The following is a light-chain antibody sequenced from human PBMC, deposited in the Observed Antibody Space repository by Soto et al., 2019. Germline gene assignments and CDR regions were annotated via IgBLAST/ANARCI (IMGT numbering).Light chain of an antibody. Sequence: QSVLTQPASWTGSPGQSITISCTGTSSDVGSYNLVSWYQQHPGKAPKLMIYEVSKRPSGVSNRFSGSKSGNTASLTISGLQAEDEADYYCCSYAGSSTYVFGTGTKVTVL. CDR3: CSYAGSSTYV. J-gene: IGLJ1*01. V-gene: IGLV2-23*02. CDR1: SSDVGSYNL. CDR2: EVS.